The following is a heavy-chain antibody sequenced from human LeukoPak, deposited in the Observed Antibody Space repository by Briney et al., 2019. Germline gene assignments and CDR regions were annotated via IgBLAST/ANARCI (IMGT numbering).Heavy chain of an antibody. CDR1: GGSSSGYY. J-gene: IGHJ6*04. Sequence: SETLSLTCAVYGGSSSGYYWSWIRQPPGKGLEWIGEINHSGSTDYNPFLKSRVTISVDTSKNQFSLKLSSVTAADTAVYYCARRYYELIYYYYGMDVWGKGTTVTVSS. CDR3: ARRYYELIYYYYGMDV. D-gene: IGHD3-22*01. CDR2: INHSGST. V-gene: IGHV4-34*01.